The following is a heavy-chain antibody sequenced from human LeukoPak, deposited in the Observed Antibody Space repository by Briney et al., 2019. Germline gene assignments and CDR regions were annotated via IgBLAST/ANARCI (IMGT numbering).Heavy chain of an antibody. J-gene: IGHJ4*02. D-gene: IGHD5-24*01. CDR3: ARDSPRDGYGGE. CDR2: IIPIFGTA. CDR1: GGTFSSYA. V-gene: IGHV1-69*13. Sequence: ASVKVSCKASGGTFSSYAISWVRQAPGQGPEWMGGIIPIFGTANYAQKFQGRVTITADESTSTAYMELSSLRSEDTAVYYCARDSPRDGYGGEWGQGTLVTVSS.